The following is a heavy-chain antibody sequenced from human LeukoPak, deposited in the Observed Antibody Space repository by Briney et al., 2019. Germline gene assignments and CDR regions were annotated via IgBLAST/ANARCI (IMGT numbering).Heavy chain of an antibody. D-gene: IGHD1/OR15-1a*01. CDR2: IGPTGSDR. V-gene: IGHV3-21*06. CDR1: GLTFSTSG. J-gene: IGHJ4*02. CDR3: ETETNGRHYDY. Sequence: GGTLRLSCTASGLTFSTSGSNGVRQTPGERVECVASIGPTGSDRYTSDTINGRFTISRYNANNFLYLQMNSLRAEDTAVYYCETETNGRHYDYWGQGTLLTVSS.